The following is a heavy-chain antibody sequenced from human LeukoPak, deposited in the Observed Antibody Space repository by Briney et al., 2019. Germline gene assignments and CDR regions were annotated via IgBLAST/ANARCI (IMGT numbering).Heavy chain of an antibody. V-gene: IGHV4-39*07. CDR2: ILYSGTP. CDR3: ARASISVAFYFDY. Sequence: PGGSLRLSCAASGFTVSSNYMSWVRQAPGKGLEWVGSILYSGTPYYSTSLKGRVTMSLDTSKNQFSLKLNSVTAADTAVYYCARASISVAFYFDYWAREASSPSPQ. D-gene: IGHD6-19*01. CDR1: GFTVSSNY. J-gene: IGHJ4*02.